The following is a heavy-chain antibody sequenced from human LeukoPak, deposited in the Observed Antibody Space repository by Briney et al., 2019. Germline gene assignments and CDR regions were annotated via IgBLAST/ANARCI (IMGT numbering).Heavy chain of an antibody. J-gene: IGHJ5*02. D-gene: IGHD1-7*01. V-gene: IGHV3-48*01. CDR3: ARKLHFRDNWNYNNWFDP. CDR1: GFTFSSYS. Sequence: GGSLRLSCAASGFTFSSYSMNWVRQAPGKGLEWVSYISSSSSTIYYADSVKGRFTISRDNAKNSLYLQMNSLRAEDTAVYYCARKLHFRDNWNYNNWFDPWGQGTLVTVSS. CDR2: ISSSSSTI.